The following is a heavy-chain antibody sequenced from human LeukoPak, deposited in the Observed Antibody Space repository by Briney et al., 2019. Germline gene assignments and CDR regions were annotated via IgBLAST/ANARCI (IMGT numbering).Heavy chain of an antibody. J-gene: IGHJ3*02. CDR1: GYTFTSNY. Sequence: ASVKVSCKAFGYTFTSNYMHWVRQAPGQGPEWMGVISPSGGSTTYAQKFQGRVTLTRDTSISTAYMELSRLRSDDTAVYYCASSGWLLLSAFDIWGQGTMVTVSS. CDR2: ISPSGGST. D-gene: IGHD3-22*01. V-gene: IGHV1-46*01. CDR3: ASSGWLLLSAFDI.